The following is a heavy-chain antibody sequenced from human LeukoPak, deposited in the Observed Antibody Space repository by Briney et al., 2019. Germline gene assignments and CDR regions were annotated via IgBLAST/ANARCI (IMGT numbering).Heavy chain of an antibody. D-gene: IGHD6-13*01. CDR1: GFTFSNFG. J-gene: IGHJ4*02. CDR3: AKDLYSSSWFLDY. CDR2: IKQDGSEK. V-gene: IGHV3-7*03. Sequence: PGGSLRLSCAASGFTFSNFGMSWFRQAPGKGLEWVANIKQDGSEKDYVDSVKGRFTISRDNAKNSLFLQVNSLRAEDTAVYYCAKDLYSSSWFLDYWGQGTLVTVSS.